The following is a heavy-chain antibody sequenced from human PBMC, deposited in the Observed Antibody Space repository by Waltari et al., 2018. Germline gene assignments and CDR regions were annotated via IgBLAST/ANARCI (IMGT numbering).Heavy chain of an antibody. J-gene: IGHJ5*02. CDR1: GGSISRSSYY. CDR2: IYHTGTT. CDR3: ARHWKRNGYRFDP. Sequence: QLQLQESGPGLMKPSETLSLTCTVSGGSISRSSYYWGWIRQSPGKGLEWIASIYHTGTTYYNPTLESRVTISGDTSKNQFSLRLSSVTAADTAVYYCARHWKRNGYRFDPWGQGTLVTVSS. D-gene: IGHD5-12*01. V-gene: IGHV4-39*01.